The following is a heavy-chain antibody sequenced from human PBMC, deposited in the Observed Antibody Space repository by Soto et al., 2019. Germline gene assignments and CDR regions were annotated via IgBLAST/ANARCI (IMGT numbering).Heavy chain of an antibody. V-gene: IGHV4-39*01. CDR3: ARRWLWFGESYYFDY. Sequence: SETLSLTCTFSGGSISSSSYYWGWIRQPPGKGLEWIGSIYYSGSTYYNPSLKSRVTISVDTSKNQFSLKLSSVTAADTAVYYCARRWLWFGESYYFDYWGQGTLVTVSS. D-gene: IGHD3-10*01. CDR2: IYYSGST. J-gene: IGHJ4*02. CDR1: GGSISSSSYY.